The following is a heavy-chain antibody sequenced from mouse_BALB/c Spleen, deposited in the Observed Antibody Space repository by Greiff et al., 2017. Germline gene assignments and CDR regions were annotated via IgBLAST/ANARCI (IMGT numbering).Heavy chain of an antibody. CDR2: IRNKANGYTT. CDR3: ARAYGNYEFAY. CDR1: GFTFTDYY. V-gene: IGHV7-3*02. D-gene: IGHD2-10*02. J-gene: IGHJ3*01. Sequence: EVQLVESGGGLVQPGGSLRLSCATSGFTFTDYYMSWVRQPPGKALEWLGFIRNKANGYTTEYSASVKGRFTISRDNSQSILYLQMNTLRAEDSATYYCARAYGNYEFAYWGQGTLVTVSA.